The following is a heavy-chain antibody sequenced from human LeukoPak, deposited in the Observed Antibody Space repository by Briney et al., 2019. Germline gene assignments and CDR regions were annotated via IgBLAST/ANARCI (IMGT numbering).Heavy chain of an antibody. D-gene: IGHD6-19*01. CDR2: IYHSGST. CDR3: ARQAASGWYGLDYYMDV. V-gene: IGHV4-38-2*02. J-gene: IGHJ6*03. CDR1: GYSISSGYY. Sequence: PSETLSLTCTVSGYSISSGYYWGWIRQPPGKGLEWIGSIYHSGSTYYNPSLKSRVTISVDTSKNQFSLKLSCVTAADTAVYYCARQAASGWYGLDYYMDVWGKGTTVTISS.